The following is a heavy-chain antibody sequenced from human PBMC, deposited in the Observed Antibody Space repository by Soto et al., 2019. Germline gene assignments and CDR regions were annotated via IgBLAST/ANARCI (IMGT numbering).Heavy chain of an antibody. CDR3: ARVGYYDFWSGYWAYYYGMDV. V-gene: IGHV1-69*13. Sequence: GASVKVSCKASGGTFSSYAISWVRQAPGQGLEWMGGIIPIFGTANYAQKFQGRVTITADESTSTAYMELSSLRAEDTAVYYCARVGYYDFWSGYWAYYYGMDVWGQGTTVTVSS. J-gene: IGHJ6*02. D-gene: IGHD3-3*01. CDR1: GGTFSSYA. CDR2: IIPIFGTA.